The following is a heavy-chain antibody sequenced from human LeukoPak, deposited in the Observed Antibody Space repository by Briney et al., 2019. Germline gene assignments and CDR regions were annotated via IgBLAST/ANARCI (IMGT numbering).Heavy chain of an antibody. D-gene: IGHD6-19*01. Sequence: ASVKVSCKASGGTFSSYAISWVRQAPGQGLEWMGGIIPIFGTANYAQKFQGRVTITTDESTSTAYMELSSLRSEDTAVYYCARVLEYSSGWYVSPDAFDIWGQGTMVTVSS. CDR1: GGTFSSYA. CDR2: IIPIFGTA. J-gene: IGHJ3*02. CDR3: ARVLEYSSGWYVSPDAFDI. V-gene: IGHV1-69*05.